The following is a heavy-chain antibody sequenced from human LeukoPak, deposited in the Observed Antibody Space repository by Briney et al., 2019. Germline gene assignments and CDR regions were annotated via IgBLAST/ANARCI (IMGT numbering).Heavy chain of an antibody. V-gene: IGHV3-33*06. D-gene: IGHD3-22*01. CDR1: GFIFSNYA. CDR3: AKDTLDSSGYCFDY. Sequence: PGGSLRLSCAASGFIFSNYAMHWLRQSTGKGLEWVAVIWYDGTKKYYAESVKGRFTISRDNSKNTVYLQMNSLRAEDTAVYYCAKDTLDSSGYCFDYWGQGTLVTVSS. J-gene: IGHJ4*02. CDR2: IWYDGTKK.